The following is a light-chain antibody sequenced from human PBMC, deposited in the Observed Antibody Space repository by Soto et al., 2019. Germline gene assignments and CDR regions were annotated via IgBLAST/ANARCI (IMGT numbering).Light chain of an antibody. V-gene: IGKV3-15*01. CDR2: GAS. CDR3: QHYNNWPRT. CDR1: QSVSNN. Sequence: EIVMTQSPATLSVSPGERATLSCRASQSVSNNLAWYQQKPGQAPRLLIYGASTRATGIPARFSGSGSGTEFTLTINSLQSEDFAVYYCQHYNNWPRTFGQGTMVEIK. J-gene: IGKJ1*01.